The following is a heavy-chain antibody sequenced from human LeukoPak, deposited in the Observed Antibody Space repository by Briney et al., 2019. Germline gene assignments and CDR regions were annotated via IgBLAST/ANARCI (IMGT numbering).Heavy chain of an antibody. Sequence: GGSLRLSCAAPGFPFTTYWMHWVRQAPGKGLVWVSGINSDGSSTTYADSVKGRFTISRDNAKNTLYLQMNSLRAEDTAVYYCARSSGWYGYGGQGTLVTVSS. CDR2: INSDGSST. CDR3: ARSSGWYGY. D-gene: IGHD6-19*01. J-gene: IGHJ4*02. CDR1: GFPFTTYW. V-gene: IGHV3-74*01.